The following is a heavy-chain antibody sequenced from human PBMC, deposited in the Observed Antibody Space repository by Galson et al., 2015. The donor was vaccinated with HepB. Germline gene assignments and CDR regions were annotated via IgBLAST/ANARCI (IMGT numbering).Heavy chain of an antibody. CDR3: ARDRAVAVPGVDVDALDI. CDR1: GYIFSGYY. V-gene: IGHV1-2*02. CDR2: INPKSAKT. J-gene: IGHJ3*02. D-gene: IGHD6-19*01. Sequence: SVKVSCKASGYIFSGYYLHWVRQAPGQGLEWMGWINPKSAKTNYAQKFQGRVTMTRDTSISTAYMELSSLRSDDTALYYCARDRAVAVPGVDVDALDIWGLGTMVTVSS.